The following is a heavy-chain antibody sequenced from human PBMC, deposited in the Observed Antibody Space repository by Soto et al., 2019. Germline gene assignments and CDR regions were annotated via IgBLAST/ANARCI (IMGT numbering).Heavy chain of an antibody. CDR3: ARGQYYYDSSGYPIPDY. J-gene: IGHJ4*02. D-gene: IGHD3-22*01. Sequence: ASVKVSCKASGYTFTSYAMHWVRQAPGQRLEWMGWINAGNGNTKYSQKFQGRVTITRDTSASTAYMELSSLRSEDTALYYCARGQYYYDSSGYPIPDYWGQGTLVTVSS. CDR2: INAGNGNT. CDR1: GYTFTSYA. V-gene: IGHV1-3*01.